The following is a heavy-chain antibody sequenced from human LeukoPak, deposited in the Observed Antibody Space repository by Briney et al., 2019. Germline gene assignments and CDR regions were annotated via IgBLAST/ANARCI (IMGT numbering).Heavy chain of an antibody. J-gene: IGHJ6*03. CDR3: TRDPAAEYYYYYYMDV. D-gene: IGHD6-13*01. CDR2: IRSKAYGGTT. V-gene: IGHV3-49*04. Sequence: GGPLRLSCTASGFTFGDYAMSWVRQAPGKGLEWVGFIRSKAYGGTTEYAASMKGRFTISRDDSKSIAYLQMNSLKTEDTAVYYCTRDPAAEYYYYYYMDVWGKGTTVTVSS. CDR1: GFTFGDYA.